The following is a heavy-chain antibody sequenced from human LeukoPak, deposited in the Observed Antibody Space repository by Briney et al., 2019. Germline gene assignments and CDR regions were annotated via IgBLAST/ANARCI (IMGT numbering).Heavy chain of an antibody. CDR3: ARRIQLWLHYFDY. J-gene: IGHJ4*02. D-gene: IGHD5-18*01. Sequence: SETLSLTCAVYGGSFSGYYWSWIRQPPGKGLEWIGEINHSGSTNYNPSLKSRVTISVDTSKNQFSLKLSSVTAADTAVYYCARRIQLWLHYFDYWGQGTLVTVSP. V-gene: IGHV4-34*01. CDR1: GGSFSGYY. CDR2: INHSGST.